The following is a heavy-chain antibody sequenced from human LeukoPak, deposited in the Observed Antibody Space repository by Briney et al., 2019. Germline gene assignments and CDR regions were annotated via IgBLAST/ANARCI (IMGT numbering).Heavy chain of an antibody. CDR2: INPNSGGT. CDR3: ARASRITMVRGVLDV. CDR1: GYTFTGYY. V-gene: IGHV1-2*02. D-gene: IGHD3-10*01. J-gene: IGHJ6*04. Sequence: ASVKVPCKASGYTFTGYYMHWVRQAPGQGLEWMGWINPNSGGTNYAQKFQGRVTMTRDTSISTAYMELSRLRSDDTAVYYCARASRITMVRGVLDVWGKGTTVTISS.